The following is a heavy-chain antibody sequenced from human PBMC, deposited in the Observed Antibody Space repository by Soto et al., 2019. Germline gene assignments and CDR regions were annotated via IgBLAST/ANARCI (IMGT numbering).Heavy chain of an antibody. CDR1: GFTFSSYG. Sequence: GGSLRLSCAASGFTFSSYGMHWVRQAPGKGLEWVAVISYDGSNKYYADSVKGRFTISRDNSKNTLYLQMNSLRAEDTAVYYCAKELKIFGVVGDWFDPWGQGTLVTVSS. J-gene: IGHJ5*02. V-gene: IGHV3-30*18. CDR2: ISYDGSNK. CDR3: AKELKIFGVVGDWFDP. D-gene: IGHD3-3*01.